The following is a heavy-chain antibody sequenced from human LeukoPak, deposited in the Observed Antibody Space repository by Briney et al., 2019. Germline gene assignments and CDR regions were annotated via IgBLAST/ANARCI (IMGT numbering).Heavy chain of an antibody. Sequence: PSETLSLTCAVYGGSFSAYYWSWIRQPPGKGLEWIGEINHSGSTNYNPSLKSRVTISVDTSKNQFSLKLSSVTAADTAVYYCARFSRRDNHSKNRNTLNYWGQGTLVTVSS. J-gene: IGHJ4*02. CDR1: GGSFSAYY. D-gene: IGHD3-16*02. CDR3: ARFSRRDNHSKNRNTLNY. CDR2: INHSGST. V-gene: IGHV4-34*01.